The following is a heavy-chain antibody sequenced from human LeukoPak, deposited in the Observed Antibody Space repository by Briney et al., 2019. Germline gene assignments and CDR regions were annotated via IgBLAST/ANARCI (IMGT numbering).Heavy chain of an antibody. J-gene: IGHJ3*02. D-gene: IGHD6-13*01. Sequence: GESLKISCKGSGYSFTSYWIGWVRQMPGKGLEWMGIIYPGDSDTRYSPSFQGQVTISADKSISTAYLQWSSLKASDTAMDYCARLHRGMYSSSWYFAFDIWGQGTMVTVSS. V-gene: IGHV5-51*01. CDR1: GYSFTSYW. CDR2: IYPGDSDT. CDR3: ARLHRGMYSSSWYFAFDI.